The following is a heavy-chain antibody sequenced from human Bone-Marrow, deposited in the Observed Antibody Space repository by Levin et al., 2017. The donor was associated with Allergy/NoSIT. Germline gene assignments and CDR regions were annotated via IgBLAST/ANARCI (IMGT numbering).Heavy chain of an antibody. V-gene: IGHV3-23*01. Sequence: GGSLRLSCAASGFTFRKYAMSWVRQAPGKGPEWVSGISASGGSTYYADSVKGRFTISRDNSNNMLSLQMNSLRVEDTAVYYCAKDPNGDYVGAFEIWGQGTGVTVSS. CDR2: ISASGGST. D-gene: IGHD4-17*01. J-gene: IGHJ3*02. CDR3: AKDPNGDYVGAFEI. CDR1: GFTFRKYA.